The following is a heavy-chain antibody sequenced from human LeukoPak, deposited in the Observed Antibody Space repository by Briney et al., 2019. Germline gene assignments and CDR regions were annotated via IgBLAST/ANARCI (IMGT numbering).Heavy chain of an antibody. J-gene: IGHJ4*01. CDR3: ARGAPGSSWGY. CDR2: IYYSGST. D-gene: IGHD6-13*01. Sequence: SQTLSLTCTVSGGSISSGNYYGSWIRQHPGKGLEWIGYIYYSGSTYYNPSLKSRVTISVDTSKNQFSLKLSSVTAADTAVYYCARGAPGSSWGYWGQGTLVTVSS. CDR1: GGSISSGNYY. V-gene: IGHV4-31*03.